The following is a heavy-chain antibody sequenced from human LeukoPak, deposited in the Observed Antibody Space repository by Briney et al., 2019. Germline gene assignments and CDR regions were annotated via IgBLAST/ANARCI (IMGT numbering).Heavy chain of an antibody. V-gene: IGHV4-38-2*02. CDR1: AYSISSGYY. J-gene: IGHJ6*03. Sequence: SETLSLTCTVSAYSISSGYYWGWIRQPPGKGLEWIGEINHSGSTNYNPSLKSRVTISVDTSKNQFSLKLSSVTAADTAVYYCARLQRSGAAAGRRMGYYYYMDVWGKGTTVTVSS. CDR2: INHSGST. D-gene: IGHD6-13*01. CDR3: ARLQRSGAAAGRRMGYYYYMDV.